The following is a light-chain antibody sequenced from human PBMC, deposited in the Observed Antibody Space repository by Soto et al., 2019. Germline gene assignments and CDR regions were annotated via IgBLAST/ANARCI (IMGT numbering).Light chain of an antibody. CDR3: QQYNALWYT. V-gene: IGKV1-5*01. Sequence: DIHMTQSPATLSASLGDRVTITCRASQTINRWLAWYQQKPRKAPKLLIYDGSTLQSGVPSRFSGSGSGTEFTLTISSLQPDDVATYYCQQYNALWYTFGQGTKV. J-gene: IGKJ2*01. CDR1: QTINRW. CDR2: DGS.